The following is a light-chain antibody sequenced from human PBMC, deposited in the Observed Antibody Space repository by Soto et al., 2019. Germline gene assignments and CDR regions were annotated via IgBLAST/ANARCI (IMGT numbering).Light chain of an antibody. CDR1: QSISSY. CDR3: QQNYITPIT. J-gene: IGKJ5*01. CDR2: DAS. Sequence: DIQMTQSPSSLSASVGDRVTITCRASQSISSYLNWYQQKPGKAPKLLIYDASHLETGVPSRFSGSGSGTDFTLTISSLQPEDVATYYCQQNYITPITFGQGTRLEIK. V-gene: IGKV1-39*01.